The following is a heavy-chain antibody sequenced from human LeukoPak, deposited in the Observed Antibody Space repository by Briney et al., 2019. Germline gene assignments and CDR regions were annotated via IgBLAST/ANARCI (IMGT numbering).Heavy chain of an antibody. CDR1: GYTFTGYY. V-gene: IGHV1-8*02. Sequence: ASVKVSCKASGYTFTGYYMHWVRQAPGQGPEWMGWMNPNSGNTDYAQRFQGRVTMTRNTSISTAYMELSSLRSEDTAVYYCARAANWHDDDWFDPWGQGTLVTVSS. D-gene: IGHD1-1*01. CDR3: ARAANWHDDDWFDP. J-gene: IGHJ5*02. CDR2: MNPNSGNT.